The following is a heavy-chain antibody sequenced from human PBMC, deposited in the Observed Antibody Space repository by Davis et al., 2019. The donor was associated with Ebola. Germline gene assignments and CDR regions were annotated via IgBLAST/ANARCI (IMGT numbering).Heavy chain of an antibody. CDR2: LSGSGGLS. J-gene: IGHJ6*02. D-gene: IGHD1-14*01. CDR1: GYNFRIHA. Sequence: GESLKISCAASGYNFRIHAMTWVRQAPGKGLEWVSALSGSGGLSYYADSVRGRFTISRDNSRNTLSLQMDSLTAEDTAVYYCARGGETVTGTASHGMDVWGQGTTVTVSS. V-gene: IGHV3-23*01. CDR3: ARGGETVTGTASHGMDV.